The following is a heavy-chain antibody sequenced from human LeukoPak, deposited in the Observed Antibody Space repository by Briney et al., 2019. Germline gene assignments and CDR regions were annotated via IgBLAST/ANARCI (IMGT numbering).Heavy chain of an antibody. D-gene: IGHD3-3*01. V-gene: IGHV3-23*01. CDR1: GFTFSSYA. CDR2: ISGSGGST. CDR3: AKCILRFLEWPWPDYGMDV. Sequence: PGGSLRLSCAASGFTFSSYAMSWVRQAPGKGLEWVSAISGSGGSTYYADSVKGRFTISRDNSKNTLYLQMNSLRAEDTAVYYCAKCILRFLEWPWPDYGMDVWGQGTTVTVSS. J-gene: IGHJ6*02.